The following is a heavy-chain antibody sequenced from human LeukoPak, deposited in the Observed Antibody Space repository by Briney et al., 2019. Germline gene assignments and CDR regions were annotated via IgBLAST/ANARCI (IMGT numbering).Heavy chain of an antibody. CDR2: IDPSDSET. J-gene: IGHJ4*02. D-gene: IGHD5-18*01. CDR1: GYSFTSYW. Sequence: GESLQISCKASGYSFTSYWIGWVRQLPGKGLEWMGIIDPSDSETRYTPSFQGQVTISVDKSLTTADLQWNSLKASDTAMYYCARQTAMGRSGDYWGQGTLVTVSS. V-gene: IGHV5-51*01. CDR3: ARQTAMGRSGDY.